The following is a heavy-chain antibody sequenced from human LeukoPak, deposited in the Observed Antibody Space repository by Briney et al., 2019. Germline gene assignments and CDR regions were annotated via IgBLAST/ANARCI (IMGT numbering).Heavy chain of an antibody. D-gene: IGHD2-15*01. J-gene: IGHJ4*02. V-gene: IGHV1-24*01. CDR2: FDPEDGVT. CDR3: ATAHLSWHSGKGIDY. Sequence: ASVKVSCKVSGYTLTELSMHWVRQAPGKGLEWMGGFDPEDGVTIYAQKFQGRVTMTEDTSTDTAYMELSSLRSEDTAVYYCATAHLSWHSGKGIDYWGQGTLVTVSS. CDR1: GYTLTELS.